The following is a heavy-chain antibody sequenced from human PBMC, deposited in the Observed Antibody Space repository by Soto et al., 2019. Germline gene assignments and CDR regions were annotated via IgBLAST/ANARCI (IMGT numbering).Heavy chain of an antibody. D-gene: IGHD3-10*01. V-gene: IGHV1-69*13. J-gene: IGHJ6*02. CDR2: IIPIFGTA. CDR3: ARDPIKGSGYYYGMDV. Sequence: GASVKVSCKASGGTFSSYAISWVRQAPGQGLEWMGGIIPIFGTANYAQKFQGRVTITADESTSTAYMELSSLRSEDTAVFYCARDPIKGSGYYYGMDVWGQGTTVTVSS. CDR1: GGTFSSYA.